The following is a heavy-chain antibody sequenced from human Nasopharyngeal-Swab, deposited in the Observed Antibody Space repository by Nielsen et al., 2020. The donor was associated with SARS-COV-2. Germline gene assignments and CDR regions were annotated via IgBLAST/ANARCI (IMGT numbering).Heavy chain of an antibody. D-gene: IGHD3-3*01. J-gene: IGHJ5*02. V-gene: IGHV3-7*01. CDR1: GFTFSSYW. CDR3: ARDGYDFWSGYHGWFDP. Sequence: GGSLRLSCAASGFTFSSYWMSWVRQAPGKGLEWVANIKQDGSEKYYVDSVKGRFTISRDNAKNSLYLQMNSLRAEDTAVYYCARDGYDFWSGYHGWFDPWCQGTLVTVSS. CDR2: IKQDGSEK.